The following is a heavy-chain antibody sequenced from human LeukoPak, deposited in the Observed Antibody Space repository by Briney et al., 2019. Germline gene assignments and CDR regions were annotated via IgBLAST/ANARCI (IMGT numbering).Heavy chain of an antibody. D-gene: IGHD6-13*01. CDR3: ARGIAAAGTWWFDP. CDR2: ISAYNGNT. Sequence: ASVKVSCKASGYAFTSYGISWVRQAPGQGLEWMGWISAYNGNTNYAQKLQGRVTMTTDTSTSTAYMELRSLRSDDTAVYYCARGIAAAGTWWFDPWGQGTLVTVSS. V-gene: IGHV1-18*01. CDR1: GYAFTSYG. J-gene: IGHJ5*02.